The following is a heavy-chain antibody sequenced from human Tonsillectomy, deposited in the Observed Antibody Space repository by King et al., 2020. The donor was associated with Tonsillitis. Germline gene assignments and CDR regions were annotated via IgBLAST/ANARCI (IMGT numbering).Heavy chain of an antibody. CDR3: ARDRIAVAGQSFEY. CDR2: ISDDGSNK. Sequence: QLVQSGGGVVQPGRSLRLSCAASGFTFSSYAMHWVRQAPGKGLEWVAVISDDGSNKYYADSVKGRFTISRDNSKNTLYLQMNRLRAEETAVYYCARDRIAVAGQSFEYWGQGTLVTVSA. J-gene: IGHJ4*02. V-gene: IGHV3-30*01. CDR1: GFTFSSYA. D-gene: IGHD6-19*01.